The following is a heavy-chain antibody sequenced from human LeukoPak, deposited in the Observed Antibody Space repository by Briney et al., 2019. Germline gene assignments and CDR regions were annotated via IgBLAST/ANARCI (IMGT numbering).Heavy chain of an antibody. D-gene: IGHD3-16*01. CDR2: IKQDGSQK. V-gene: IGHV3-7*03. CDR1: GFTFSSYW. Sequence: GGSLRLSCAASGFTFSSYWMSWVRQAPGKGLEWVANIKQDGSQKYYVDSVKGRFSISRDNAKNSLYLQMSNLRAEDTAVYFCARGGGLDVWGQGATVTVSS. J-gene: IGHJ6*02. CDR3: ARGGGLDV.